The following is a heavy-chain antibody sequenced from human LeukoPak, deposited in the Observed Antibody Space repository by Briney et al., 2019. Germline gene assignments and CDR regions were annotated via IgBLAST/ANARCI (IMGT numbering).Heavy chain of an antibody. CDR1: GGSFSGYY. CDR2: INHSGST. J-gene: IGHJ4*02. V-gene: IGHV4-34*01. CDR3: ARGRYCSGGSCYSPHDY. D-gene: IGHD2-15*01. Sequence: SETLSLTCAVYGGSFSGYYWSWIRQPPGKGLEWIGEINHSGSTNHNPSLKSRVTISVDTSKNQFSLKLSSVTAADTAVYYCARGRYCSGGSCYSPHDYWGQGTLVTVSS.